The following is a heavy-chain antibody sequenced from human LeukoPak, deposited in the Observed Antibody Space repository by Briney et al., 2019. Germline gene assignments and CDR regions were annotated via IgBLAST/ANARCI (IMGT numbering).Heavy chain of an antibody. Sequence: SETLSLTCKVSGGSISSDYWNWVRQPPGKGLEWIGYMYYSGNTNYNPSLKSRATLSVDTSKKQFSLKVISVTAADTAVYYCASLNPGYLDVWGKGTTVTVSS. CDR1: GGSISSDY. D-gene: IGHD1-1*01. CDR3: ASLNPGYLDV. V-gene: IGHV4-59*01. CDR2: MYYSGNT. J-gene: IGHJ6*04.